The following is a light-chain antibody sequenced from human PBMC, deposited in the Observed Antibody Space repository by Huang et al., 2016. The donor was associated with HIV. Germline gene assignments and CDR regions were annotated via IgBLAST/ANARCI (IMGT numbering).Light chain of an antibody. CDR2: KMS. CDR3: MQAAQYPWT. J-gene: IGKJ1*01. V-gene: IGKV2-24*01. CDR1: QSLLKSDGNTY. Sequence: DIVMTQTPLSSLVTLGQPASISCRSSQSLLKSDGNTYLSWLHQRPGQPPRLLIYKMSNRFSGVPDRFSGSGTGTHFTLKINRVEPEDVGVYYCMQAAQYPWTFGQGTKVEIK.